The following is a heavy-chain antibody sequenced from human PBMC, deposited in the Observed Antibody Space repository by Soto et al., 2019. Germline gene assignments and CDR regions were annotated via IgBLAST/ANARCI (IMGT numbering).Heavy chain of an antibody. Sequence: ASVKVSCKASGYTFTGYYMHWVRQAPGQGLEWMGWINLNSGGTNYAQKFQGWVTMTRNTSISTAYMELSRLRSEDTAVYYCARPAAAGTDWFDPWGQGTLVTVSS. CDR3: ARPAAAGTDWFDP. CDR2: INLNSGGT. CDR1: GYTFTGYY. D-gene: IGHD6-13*01. J-gene: IGHJ5*02. V-gene: IGHV1-2*04.